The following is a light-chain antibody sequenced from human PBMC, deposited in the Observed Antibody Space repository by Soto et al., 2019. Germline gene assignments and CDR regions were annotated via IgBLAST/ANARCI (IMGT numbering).Light chain of an antibody. V-gene: IGKV1-39*01. CDR3: QRSFSTPLT. CDR1: QSISSD. CDR2: AAS. Sequence: DIQMTQSPSSLSASVGDRVTITCRASQSISSDLHWYQQKPGKAPKLLIYAASSLQSGVPSRFSGRGSGTDFTLTISSLQPQDFATYYCQRSFSTPLTFGGGTKVEIK. J-gene: IGKJ4*01.